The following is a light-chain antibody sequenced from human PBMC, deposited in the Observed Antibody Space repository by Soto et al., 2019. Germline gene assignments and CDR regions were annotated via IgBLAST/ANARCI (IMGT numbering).Light chain of an antibody. CDR3: QQRSNWPPRFT. J-gene: IGKJ3*01. Sequence: EIVLTQSPATLSLSPGESATLSCRASQSVSSYLAWYQQKPGQAPRLLIYDASNRATGIPARFSGSGSGTDFTLTISSLVPEDFAVYYCQQRSNWPPRFTFGPGTKVDIK. CDR1: QSVSSY. CDR2: DAS. V-gene: IGKV3-11*01.